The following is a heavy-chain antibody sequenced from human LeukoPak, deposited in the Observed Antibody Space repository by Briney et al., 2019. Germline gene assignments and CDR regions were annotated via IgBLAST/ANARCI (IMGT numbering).Heavy chain of an antibody. D-gene: IGHD6-13*01. CDR2: ISSSSSYI. CDR3: ASGIAAAAAYYYYMDV. J-gene: IGHJ6*03. CDR1: GFTFSSYS. Sequence: GGSLRLSCAASGFTFSSYSMNWVRQAPGKGPEWVSSISSSSSYIYYADSVKGRFTISRDNAKNSLYLQMNSLRAEDTAVYYCASGIAAAAAYYYYMDVWGKGTTVTVSS. V-gene: IGHV3-21*01.